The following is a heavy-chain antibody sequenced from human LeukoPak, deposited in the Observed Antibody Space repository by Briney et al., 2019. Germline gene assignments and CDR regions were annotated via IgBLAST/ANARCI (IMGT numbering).Heavy chain of an antibody. CDR1: GYTFTSYG. V-gene: IGHV1-69*13. Sequence: SVKVSCKASGYTFTSYGISWVRQAPGQGLEWMGGIIPIFGTANYAQKFQGRVTITADESTSTAYMELSSLRSEDTAVYYCARDRRSWFDPWGQGTLVTVSS. J-gene: IGHJ5*02. CDR2: IIPIFGTA. CDR3: ARDRRSWFDP.